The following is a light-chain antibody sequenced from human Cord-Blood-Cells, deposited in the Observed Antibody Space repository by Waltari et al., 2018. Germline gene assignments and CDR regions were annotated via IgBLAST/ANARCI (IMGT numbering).Light chain of an antibody. Sequence: QSALTQPASVSGSPGQSITISCTGTSSDVGSYNLVSWYQQHPSKAPKLMIYEGRKRPSGVSNRCSGSKSGNTASLTISGLQAEDEADYYCCSYAGSSTWVFGGGTKLTVL. J-gene: IGLJ3*02. V-gene: IGLV2-23*01. CDR2: EGR. CDR1: SSDVGSYNL. CDR3: CSYAGSSTWV.